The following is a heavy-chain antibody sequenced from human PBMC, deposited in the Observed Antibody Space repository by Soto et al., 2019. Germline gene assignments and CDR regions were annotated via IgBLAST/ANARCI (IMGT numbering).Heavy chain of an antibody. J-gene: IGHJ4*02. D-gene: IGHD5-18*01. CDR2: ISGSGGST. CDR1: GFTFSSYA. V-gene: IGHV3-23*01. CDR3: AKGDTAMVNYFDY. Sequence: EVQLLESGGGLVQPGGSLRLSCAASGFTFSSYAMSWVRQAPGKGLEWVSVISGSGGSTYYADSVKGRFTISRDNSKNTLYLQMNSLRAEDTAVYYCAKGDTAMVNYFDYWGQGTLVTVSS.